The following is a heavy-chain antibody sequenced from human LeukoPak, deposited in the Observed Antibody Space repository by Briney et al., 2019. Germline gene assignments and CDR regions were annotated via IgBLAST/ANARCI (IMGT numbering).Heavy chain of an antibody. Sequence: SETLSLTCTVSGGSISSGGYYWSWIRQHPGKGLEWIGYIYYSGSTYYNPSLKSRVTISVDTSKNQFSLKLSSVTAADTAVYYCARAVSLPDAFDIWGQGTMVTASS. V-gene: IGHV4-31*03. D-gene: IGHD3-16*01. CDR3: ARAVSLPDAFDI. CDR2: IYYSGST. J-gene: IGHJ3*02. CDR1: GGSISSGGYY.